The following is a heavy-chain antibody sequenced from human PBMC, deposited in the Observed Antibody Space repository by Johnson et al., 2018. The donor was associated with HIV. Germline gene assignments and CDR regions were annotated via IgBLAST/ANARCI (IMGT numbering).Heavy chain of an antibody. D-gene: IGHD5-12*01. CDR3: AINSGYDSHGAFDI. CDR1: GFTFSSYG. Sequence: QVQLVESGGGVVQPGRSLRLSCAASGFTFSSYGMLWVRQAPGKGLEWVAVISYDGSNKYYADSVKGRFTISRDNSKNTLYLQMNSLRAEDTAVYYCAINSGYDSHGAFDIWGQGTMVTVSS. J-gene: IGHJ3*02. V-gene: IGHV3-33*05. CDR2: ISYDGSNK.